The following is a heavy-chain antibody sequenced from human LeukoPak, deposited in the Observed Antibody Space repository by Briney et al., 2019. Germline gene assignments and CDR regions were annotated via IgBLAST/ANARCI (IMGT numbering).Heavy chain of an antibody. CDR3: ARDSNWAGYFDY. J-gene: IGHJ4*02. CDR1: GFTFSLYG. D-gene: IGHD2-2*01. V-gene: IGHV3-30*04. Sequence: GTSLRLSCAASGFTFSLYGIHWVRQAPGMGLEWVALISYDGSDKYYSASVKGRFTISRDNAKNSLYLQMNSLRAEDTAVYYCARDSNWAGYFDYWGQGTLVTVSS. CDR2: ISYDGSDK.